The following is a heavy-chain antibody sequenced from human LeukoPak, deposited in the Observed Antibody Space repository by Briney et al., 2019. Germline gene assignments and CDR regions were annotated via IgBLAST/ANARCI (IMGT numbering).Heavy chain of an antibody. V-gene: IGHV4-34*01. CDR2: INHSGST. CDR1: GGSFSGYY. D-gene: IGHD2-2*02. CDR3: ARGGPIVVVPAAIYLGWFDP. Sequence: SETLSLTCAVYGGSFSGYYWSWIRQPPGKGLEWIGEINHSGSTNYNPSLKSRVTISVVTSKNQFSLKLSSVTAADTTVYYCARGGPIVVVPAAIYLGWFDPWGQGTLVTVSS. J-gene: IGHJ5*02.